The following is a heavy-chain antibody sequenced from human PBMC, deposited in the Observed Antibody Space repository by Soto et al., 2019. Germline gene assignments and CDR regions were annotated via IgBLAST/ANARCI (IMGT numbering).Heavy chain of an antibody. V-gene: IGHV3-9*01. Sequence: GGSLRLSCAASGFTFDDYAMHWVRQAPGKGLEWVSGISWNSGSIGYADSVKGRFTISRDNAKNSLYLQMNSLRAEDTALYHCAKVRGGWYYFDYWGQGTLVTVSS. CDR2: ISWNSGSI. J-gene: IGHJ4*02. D-gene: IGHD6-19*01. CDR1: GFTFDDYA. CDR3: AKVRGGWYYFDY.